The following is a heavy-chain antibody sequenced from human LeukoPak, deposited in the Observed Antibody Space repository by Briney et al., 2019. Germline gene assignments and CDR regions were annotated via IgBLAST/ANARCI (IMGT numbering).Heavy chain of an antibody. CDR2: IYYSGST. CDR3: ARGRYYDILTGWLNWFDP. D-gene: IGHD3-9*01. J-gene: IGHJ5*02. CDR1: GGSISSYY. V-gene: IGHV4-59*01. Sequence: SETLSLTCTVSGGSISSYYWSWIRQPPGKGLEWIGYIYYSGSTNYNPSLKSRVTISVDTSKNQFSLKLSSVTAADTAVYYCARGRYYDILTGWLNWFDPWGQGTLVTVSS.